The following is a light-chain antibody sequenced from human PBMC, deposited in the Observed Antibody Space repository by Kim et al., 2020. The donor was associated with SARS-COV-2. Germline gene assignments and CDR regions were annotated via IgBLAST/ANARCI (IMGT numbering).Light chain of an antibody. CDR1: SSNIGSRT. CDR2: IKN. J-gene: IGLJ3*02. V-gene: IGLV1-44*01. Sequence: QSVLTQSPSASGTPGQTVTMSCSGSSSNIGSRTVNWYQKLPGMAPKFLDIKNPRATGIYGRFSDSQSGTSASLAIIGLQYEDEADYFCASWDDSLNGLVFGGGTQLTVL. CDR3: ASWDDSLNGLV.